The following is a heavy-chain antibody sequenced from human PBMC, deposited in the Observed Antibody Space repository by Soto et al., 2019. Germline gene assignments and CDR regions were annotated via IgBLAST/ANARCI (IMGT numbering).Heavy chain of an antibody. J-gene: IGHJ4*02. D-gene: IGHD6-13*01. CDR2: IYYSGST. Sequence: PSETLSLTCTVSGGSISSYYWSWIRQPPGKGLEWIGYIYYSGSTNYNPSLKSRVTISVDTSKNQFSLKLSSVTAADTAVYYCARDLAAAEGYFDYWGQGTLVTVSS. V-gene: IGHV4-59*01. CDR3: ARDLAAAEGYFDY. CDR1: GGSISSYY.